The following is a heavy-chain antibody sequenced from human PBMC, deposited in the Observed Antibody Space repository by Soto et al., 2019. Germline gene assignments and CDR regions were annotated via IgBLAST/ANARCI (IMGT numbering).Heavy chain of an antibody. CDR1: GFTFDEYA. V-gene: IGHV3-20*04. CDR2: INWNGGSK. Sequence: EVQLVESGGGVVRPGGSRRLSCAASGFTFDEYALTWVRQAPGKGLEWVAGINWNGGSKGYADSVKGRFTISRDNAKSSLYLQMNNLRAEDTAFYFCARATQSYYDTSGYYSYVHWGQGAQVTVSS. D-gene: IGHD3-22*01. CDR3: ARATQSYYDTSGYYSYVH. J-gene: IGHJ4*02.